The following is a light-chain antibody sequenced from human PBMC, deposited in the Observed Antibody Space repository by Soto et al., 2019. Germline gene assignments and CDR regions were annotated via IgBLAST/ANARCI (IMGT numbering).Light chain of an antibody. CDR1: SDDNINYNF. CDR3: STSTTTSTLFV. Sequence: QSALTQPASVSGSPGQSITISCTGTSDDNINYNFVSWYQLHPGKAPTLMIYEVSNRPSGVSGRFSGSKSGNTASLTISGLRAEDEGDYYCSTSTTTSTLFVFGTGTKLTVL. V-gene: IGLV2-14*01. CDR2: EVS. J-gene: IGLJ1*01.